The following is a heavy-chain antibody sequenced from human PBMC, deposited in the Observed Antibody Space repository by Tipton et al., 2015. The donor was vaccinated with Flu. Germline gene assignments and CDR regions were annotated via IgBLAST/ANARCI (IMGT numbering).Heavy chain of an antibody. D-gene: IGHD3-16*01. V-gene: IGHV4-39*06. J-gene: IGHJ4*02. Sequence: TLSLTCTVSGGSISSYTYYWGWFRQSPGTGLEWIGSIYYSGTTYYNPSLKSRVTMSIDTSKNQFPLKLISVTAADTAVYYCARSSSAYDYVWGGSYYFDFWGQGTLVTVSS. CDR2: IYYSGTT. CDR3: ARSSSAYDYVWGGSYYFDF. CDR1: GGSISSYTYY.